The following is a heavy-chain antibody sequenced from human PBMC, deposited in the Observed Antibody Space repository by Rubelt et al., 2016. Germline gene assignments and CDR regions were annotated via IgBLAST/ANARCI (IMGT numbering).Heavy chain of an antibody. Sequence: QVPLVQSGAEVKKPWASVKVSCKASGYTFTGYYMHWVRQAPGQGLEWIGRINPNSCGTNYAQKFEGRVSMTRDTTMSTAYMELSRLRSDDTAVYYCERGKGELGQDYWGQGTLVTVSS. V-gene: IGHV1-2*06. CDR3: ERGKGELGQDY. CDR2: INPNSCGT. CDR1: GYTFTGYY. J-gene: IGHJ4*02. D-gene: IGHD1-26*01.